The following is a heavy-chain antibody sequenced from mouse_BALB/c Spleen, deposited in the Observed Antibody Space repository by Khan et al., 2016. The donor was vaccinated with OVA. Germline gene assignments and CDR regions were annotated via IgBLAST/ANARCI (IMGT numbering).Heavy chain of an antibody. CDR1: GFSLSRYN. CDR3: TRAYYRYDGYYAMDY. J-gene: IGHJ4*01. CDR2: IWGGGGT. V-gene: IGHV2-6-4*01. Sequence: QVQLKESGPGLVAPSQSLSITCTVSGFSLSRYNVHWVRQPPGKGLEWLGMIWGGGGTDYTSALKSRLSISTDDSKRHAFLKMNSLQTAEASMDYCTRAYYRYDGYYAMDYWGQGTSVTVSA. D-gene: IGHD2-14*01.